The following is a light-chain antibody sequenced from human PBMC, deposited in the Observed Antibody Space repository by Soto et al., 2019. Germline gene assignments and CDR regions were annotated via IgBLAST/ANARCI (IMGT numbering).Light chain of an antibody. Sequence: EIVLTQSPATLSLSPGERATLSCRASQSVSSYLAWYQQKPGQAPRLLIYDASNRATGIPARFGGSGSGTEFTLTISSLQSEDFAVYSCQQYDNWPPTFGGGTKVDI. CDR2: DAS. J-gene: IGKJ4*01. CDR1: QSVSSY. V-gene: IGKV3-11*01. CDR3: QQYDNWPPT.